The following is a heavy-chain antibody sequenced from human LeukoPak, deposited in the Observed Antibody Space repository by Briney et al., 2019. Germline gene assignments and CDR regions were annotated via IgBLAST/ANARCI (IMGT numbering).Heavy chain of an antibody. V-gene: IGHV3-9*03. CDR1: GFTFDDYA. CDR3: AKGRGITIFGVVIH. Sequence: GRSLRLSCAASGFTFDDYAMHWVRQAPGKGLEWVSGISWNSGSIVYADSVKGRFTISRDNAKNSLYLQMNSLRAKDMALYYCAKGRGITIFGVVIHWGQGTLVTVSS. J-gene: IGHJ4*02. CDR2: ISWNSGSI. D-gene: IGHD3-3*01.